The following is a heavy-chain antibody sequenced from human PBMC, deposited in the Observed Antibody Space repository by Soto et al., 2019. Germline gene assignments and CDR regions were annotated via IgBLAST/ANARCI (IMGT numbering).Heavy chain of an antibody. CDR3: ARDRAPGWAYYYGMDF. V-gene: IGHV1-46*03. J-gene: IGHJ6*02. Sequence: ASVKVSCKASGNTFTSYYMHWVRQAPGQGLEWMGIINPSSGSTSYAQKFQGRVTMTRDTSTSTVYMELSSLRSEDTAVYYCARDRAPGWAYYYGMDFWGQGTTVTVSS. D-gene: IGHD1-26*01. CDR2: INPSSGST. CDR1: GNTFTSYY.